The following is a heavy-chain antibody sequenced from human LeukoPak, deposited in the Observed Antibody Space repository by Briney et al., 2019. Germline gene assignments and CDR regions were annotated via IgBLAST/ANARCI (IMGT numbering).Heavy chain of an antibody. CDR3: AREGKYYDILTGYYHDDY. D-gene: IGHD3-9*01. V-gene: IGHV4-39*07. CDR1: GGSISSSSYY. J-gene: IGHJ4*02. CDR2: IYYSGST. Sequence: PSETLSLTCTVSGGSISSSSYYWGWIRQPPGKGLEWIGSIYYSGSTYYNPSLKSRVTISVDTSKNQFSLKLSSVTAADTAVYYCAREGKYYDILTGYYHDDYWGQGTLVTVSS.